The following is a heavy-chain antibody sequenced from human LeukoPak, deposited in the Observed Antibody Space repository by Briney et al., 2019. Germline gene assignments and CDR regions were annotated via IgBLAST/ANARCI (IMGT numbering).Heavy chain of an antibody. J-gene: IGHJ4*02. D-gene: IGHD5-18*01. CDR1: GFTFTNHW. CDR2: IRPDGRET. Sequence: GGSLRLSCAASGFTFTNHWMHWVRQAPGKGLVWVSRIRPDGRETNHAGSVKGRFTISRDNAKNTLYLQMNSLRAEDTAVYYCAKEDRPQPDTALDYWGQGTLVTVSS. CDR3: AKEDRPQPDTALDY. V-gene: IGHV3-74*01.